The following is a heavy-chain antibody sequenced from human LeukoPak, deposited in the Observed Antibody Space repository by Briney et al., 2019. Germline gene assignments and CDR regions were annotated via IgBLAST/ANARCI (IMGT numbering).Heavy chain of an antibody. Sequence: GGTLRLSCAASGFTFSSYAMSWVRQAPGKGLEWVSAISGSGGSTYYADSVKGRFTISRDNSKNTLYLQMKSLRAEDTAVYYCARPKSYYYYMDVWGKGTTVTVSS. CDR3: ARPKSYYYYMDV. CDR2: ISGSGGST. CDR1: GFTFSSYA. V-gene: IGHV3-23*01. J-gene: IGHJ6*03.